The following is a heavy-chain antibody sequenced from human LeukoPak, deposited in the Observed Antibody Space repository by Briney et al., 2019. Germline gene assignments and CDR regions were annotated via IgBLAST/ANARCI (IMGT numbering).Heavy chain of an antibody. J-gene: IGHJ4*02. V-gene: IGHV3-7*04. D-gene: IGHD1-7*01. CDR2: IKPDGSEK. CDR3: ARVVGTDEGADY. CDR1: GFTFRHYW. Sequence: PGGSLRLSCAASGFTFRHYWMNWVRQASGKGLEWVANIKPDGSEKRYADSVKGRFTISRDNAENSLYLQMNSLRAEDTAVYYCARVVGTDEGADYSGQGTLVTASS.